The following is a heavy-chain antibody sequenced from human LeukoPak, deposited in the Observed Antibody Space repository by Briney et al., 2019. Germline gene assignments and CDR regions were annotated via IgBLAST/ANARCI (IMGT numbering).Heavy chain of an antibody. D-gene: IGHD6-19*01. CDR2: INAGNGNT. CDR3: ARDRVPIAVTGTGDYFDY. V-gene: IGHV1-3*01. J-gene: IGHJ4*02. Sequence: ASVKVSCKASGYTFTSYAMHWVRQAPGQRLEWMGWINAGNGNTKHSQKFQGRVTITRDTSASTAYMELSSLRSEDTAVYYCARDRVPIAVTGTGDYFDYWGQGTLVTVSS. CDR1: GYTFTSYA.